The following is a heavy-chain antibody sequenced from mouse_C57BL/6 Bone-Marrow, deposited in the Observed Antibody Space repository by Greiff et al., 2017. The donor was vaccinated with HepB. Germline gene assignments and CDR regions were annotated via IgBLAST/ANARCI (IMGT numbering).Heavy chain of an antibody. V-gene: IGHV1-85*01. Sequence: VKLMESGPELVKPGASVKLSCKASGYTFTSYDINWVKQRPGQGLEWIGWIYPRDGSTKYNEKFKGKATLTVDTSSSTAYMELHSLTSEDSAVYFCASNWDVGFDYRGQGTTLTVSS. CDR2: IYPRDGST. CDR3: ASNWDVGFDY. J-gene: IGHJ2*01. D-gene: IGHD4-1*02. CDR1: GYTFTSYD.